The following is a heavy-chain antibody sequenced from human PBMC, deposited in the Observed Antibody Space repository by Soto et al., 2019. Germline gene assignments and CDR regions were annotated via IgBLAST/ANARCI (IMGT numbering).Heavy chain of an antibody. CDR1: GFTFSDYY. Sequence: LRLSCAASGFTFSDYYMSWIRQAPGKGLEWVSYISSSGSTIYYADSVKGRFTISRDNAKNSLYLQMNSLRAEDTAVYYCARDRQQLAYFDYWGQGTLVTVSS. J-gene: IGHJ4*02. V-gene: IGHV3-11*01. D-gene: IGHD6-13*01. CDR2: ISSSGSTI. CDR3: ARDRQQLAYFDY.